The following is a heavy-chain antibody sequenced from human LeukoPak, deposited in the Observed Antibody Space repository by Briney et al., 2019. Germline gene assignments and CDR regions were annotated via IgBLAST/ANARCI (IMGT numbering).Heavy chain of an antibody. CDR3: ARDTRGGHFDY. J-gene: IGHJ4*02. Sequence: GGSLRLSCVASGFTFSSYWMSWVRQAPGKGLEWVANIKEDGSEKDYLDSVKGRFTISRDNAKNSVYLQISCLRAGDTAVYYCARDTRGGHFDYWGQGTLVTVSS. CDR2: IKEDGSEK. CDR1: GFTFSSYW. V-gene: IGHV3-7*03. D-gene: IGHD6-25*01.